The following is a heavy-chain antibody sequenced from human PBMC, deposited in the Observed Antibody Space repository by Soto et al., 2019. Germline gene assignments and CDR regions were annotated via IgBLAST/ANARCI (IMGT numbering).Heavy chain of an antibody. CDR1: GFTFSSYA. Sequence: GGSLRLSCAASGFTFSSYAMSWVRQAPGKGLEWVSAISGSGGSTYYADSVKGRFTISRDNSKNTLYLQMNSLRAEDTAVYYCAKVSAHDDFWSGYYFYYYMDVWGKGTTVTVSS. J-gene: IGHJ6*03. D-gene: IGHD3-3*01. V-gene: IGHV3-23*01. CDR2: ISGSGGST. CDR3: AKVSAHDDFWSGYYFYYYMDV.